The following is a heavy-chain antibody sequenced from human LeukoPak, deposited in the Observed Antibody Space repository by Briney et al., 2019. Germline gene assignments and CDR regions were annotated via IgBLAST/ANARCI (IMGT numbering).Heavy chain of an antibody. CDR3: ARGHPYNYGSNYMDV. Sequence: GGSLRLSCAAPGFNFSAYAMHWVRQAPGKGLEYVSVVTNNGDTTYYANSLKGRFTISRDNSKSTLFLQMDSLRGEDMGVYYCARGHPYNYGSNYMDVWGSGTTVTVS. J-gene: IGHJ6*03. V-gene: IGHV3-64*01. D-gene: IGHD3-10*01. CDR2: VTNNGDTT. CDR1: GFNFSAYA.